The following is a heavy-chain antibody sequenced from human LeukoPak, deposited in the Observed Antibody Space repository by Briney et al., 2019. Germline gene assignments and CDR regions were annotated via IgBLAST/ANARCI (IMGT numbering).Heavy chain of an antibody. V-gene: IGHV4-38-2*02. CDR2: IYHSGST. CDR1: GDSISSYY. J-gene: IGHJ4*02. D-gene: IGHD3-10*01. Sequence: SETLSLTCTVSGDSISSYYWSWIRQTPGKGLEWIGSIYHSGSTHYNPSLKSRVTISLDTSKNQFSLKLSSVTAADTALYYCTRRAGSGTYSDYWGQGTLVTVSS. CDR3: TRRAGSGTYSDY.